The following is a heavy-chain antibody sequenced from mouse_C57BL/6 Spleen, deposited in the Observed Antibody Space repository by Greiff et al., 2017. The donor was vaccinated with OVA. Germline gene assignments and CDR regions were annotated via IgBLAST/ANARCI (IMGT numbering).Heavy chain of an antibody. Sequence: QVQLQQPGAELVKPGASVKMSCKASGYTFTSYWITWVKQRPGQGLEWIGDIYPGSGSTNYNEKFKSKATLTVDTSSSTAYMQLSSLTSEDSAVYYCAREGSNYESWYFDVWGTGTTVTVSS. CDR3: AREGSNYESWYFDV. CDR2: IYPGSGST. V-gene: IGHV1-55*01. CDR1: GYTFTSYW. J-gene: IGHJ1*03. D-gene: IGHD2-5*01.